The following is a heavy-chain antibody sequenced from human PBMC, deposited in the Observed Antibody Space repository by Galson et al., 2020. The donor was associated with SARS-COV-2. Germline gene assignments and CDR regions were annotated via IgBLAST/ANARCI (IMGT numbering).Heavy chain of an antibody. D-gene: IGHD5-12*01. Sequence: GGSMKLSCEASGYTFSTYWMSWVRQAPGKGLEWVANIKQDGREKYYVDSVKGRFTIPRDNAKNSLYLQMNSLRAEDTAVYYCARDREGVDIVATIHYYYYMDVWGKGTTVTVSS. J-gene: IGHJ6*03. CDR2: IKQDGREK. CDR3: ARDREGVDIVATIHYYYYMDV. V-gene: IGHV3-7*01. CDR1: GYTFSTYW.